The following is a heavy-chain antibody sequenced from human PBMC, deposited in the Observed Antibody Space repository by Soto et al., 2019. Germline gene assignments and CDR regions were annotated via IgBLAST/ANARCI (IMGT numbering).Heavy chain of an antibody. Sequence: PGESLKISCKGSGYSFAGYWITWVRQKPGKGLEWMGIIYPGNSDIRYSPSFQGQVTISADKSISTAYLKWSGLKASDTAMYYCARLGIWSYGMDVWGQGTTVTVSS. J-gene: IGHJ6*02. CDR1: GYSFAGYW. D-gene: IGHD3-16*01. V-gene: IGHV5-51*01. CDR2: IYPGNSDI. CDR3: ARLGIWSYGMDV.